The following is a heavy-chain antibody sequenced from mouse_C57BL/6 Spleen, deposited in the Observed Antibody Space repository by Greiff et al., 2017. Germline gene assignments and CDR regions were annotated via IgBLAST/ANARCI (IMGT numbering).Heavy chain of an antibody. D-gene: IGHD2-3*01. J-gene: IGHJ4*01. V-gene: IGHV1-82*01. CDR3: ASRDGYLPYYYAMDY. Sequence: VQLQQSGPELVKPGASVKISCKASGYAFSSSWMNWVKQRPGKGLEWIGRIYPGDGDTNYNGKFKGKATLTADKSSSTAYMQLSSLTSEDSAVYFCASRDGYLPYYYAMDYWGQGTSVTVSS. CDR1: GYAFSSSW. CDR2: IYPGDGDT.